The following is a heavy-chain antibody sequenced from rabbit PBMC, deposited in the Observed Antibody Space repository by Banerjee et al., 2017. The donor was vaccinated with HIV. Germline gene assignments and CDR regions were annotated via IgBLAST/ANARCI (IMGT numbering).Heavy chain of an antibody. CDR3: ARGFYSYGYAGYVDATYYFDL. V-gene: IGHV1S7*01. CDR1: GIDFSSYY. J-gene: IGHJ4*01. D-gene: IGHD6-1*01. CDR2: IDPVFGST. Sequence: QLVESGGGLVTLGGSLKLSCKASGIDFSSYYMSWVRQAPGKGLEWIGYIDPVFGSTYYASWVNGRFTISSHNTQNTLYLQLNSLTAADTATYFCARGFYSYGYAGYVDATYYFDLWGQGTLVTVS.